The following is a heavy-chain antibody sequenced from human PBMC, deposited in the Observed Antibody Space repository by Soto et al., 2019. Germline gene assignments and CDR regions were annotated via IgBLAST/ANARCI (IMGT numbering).Heavy chain of an antibody. CDR3: ARDYAPVAGTHYSGMDV. Sequence: QVQLVQSGAEVKKPGASVKVSCKASGYTFTSYYMHWGRQAPGQGLEWMGIINPSGGSTSYAQKIQGSVTMTRNMSTTTVYMELSSLRSEDTAVYYCARDYAPVAGTHYSGMDVWGQGTTVTVSS. CDR1: GYTFTSYY. J-gene: IGHJ6*02. D-gene: IGHD6-19*01. V-gene: IGHV1-46*01. CDR2: INPSGGST.